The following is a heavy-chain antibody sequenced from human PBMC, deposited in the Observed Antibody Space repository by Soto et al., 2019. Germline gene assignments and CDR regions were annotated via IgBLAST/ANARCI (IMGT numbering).Heavy chain of an antibody. CDR1: GGSVSSASYY. D-gene: IGHD5-18*01. Sequence: SVPLSLPGTVSGGSVSSASYYCSLILQPPGKALEWSGYIYYSGSTNYNPSLKSRVTISVDTSKNPFSLKLSSVTAADTAVYYCACRLDTAMVSYYHYGMDVWGQGTPVTVSS. V-gene: IGHV4-61*01. CDR2: IYYSGST. J-gene: IGHJ6*02. CDR3: ACRLDTAMVSYYHYGMDV.